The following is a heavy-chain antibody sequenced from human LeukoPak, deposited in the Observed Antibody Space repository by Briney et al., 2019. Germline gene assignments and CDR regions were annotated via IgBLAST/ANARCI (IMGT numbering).Heavy chain of an antibody. CDR1: GGSFSGYY. Sequence: SETLSLTCAVYGGSFSGYYWSWIRQPPGKWLEWIGEINHSGSTNYNPSLKSRVTISVDTSKNQFSLKLSSVTAADTAVYYCARLDTVVIGYFDYWGQGTLVTVSS. V-gene: IGHV4-34*01. CDR2: INHSGST. CDR3: ARLDTVVIGYFDY. J-gene: IGHJ4*02. D-gene: IGHD4-23*01.